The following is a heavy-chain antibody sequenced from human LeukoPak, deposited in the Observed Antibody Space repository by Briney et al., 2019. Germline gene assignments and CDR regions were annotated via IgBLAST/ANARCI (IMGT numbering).Heavy chain of an antibody. CDR2: ISAYNGNT. J-gene: IGHJ4*02. Sequence: ASVKVSCKASGYTFTSYGISWVRQAPGQGLEWMGWISAYNGNTNYAQKLQGRVTMTTDTSTSTAYMELRSLRSDDTAVYYCARDSGSYSLNGVVFDYWGQGTLVTVSS. V-gene: IGHV1-18*01. CDR1: GYTFTSYG. D-gene: IGHD1-26*01. CDR3: ARDSGSYSLNGVVFDY.